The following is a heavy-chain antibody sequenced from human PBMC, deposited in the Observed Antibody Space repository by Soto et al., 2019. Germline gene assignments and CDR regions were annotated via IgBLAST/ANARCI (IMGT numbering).Heavy chain of an antibody. CDR1: GFTFSSYA. CDR3: ARDLSKDNFYYYYGMDV. V-gene: IGHV3-30-3*01. D-gene: IGHD1-1*01. Sequence: QVQLVESGGGVVQPGRSLRLSCAASGFTFSSYAMHWVRQAPGKGLEWVAVISYDGSNKYYADSVKGRFTISRDNSKNTLYLQMNSLRAEDTAVYYCARDLSKDNFYYYYGMDVWGQGTTVTVSS. CDR2: ISYDGSNK. J-gene: IGHJ6*02.